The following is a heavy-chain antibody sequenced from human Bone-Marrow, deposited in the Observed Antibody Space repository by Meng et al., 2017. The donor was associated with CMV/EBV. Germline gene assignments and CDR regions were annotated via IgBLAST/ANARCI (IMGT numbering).Heavy chain of an antibody. V-gene: IGHV4-4*02. D-gene: IGHD1-26*01. J-gene: IGHJ4*02. CDR2: IYHSGTT. CDR1: GGTSSNSNW. Sequence: LTCAVAGGTSSNSNWWTWVRQPPGKGLEWIGEIYHSGTTNYNPSLKGRVSISVDKSKNQFSLRLTSVTAADTAVYYCARDIGNYFDSWGQGALVTVSS. CDR3: ARDIGNYFDS.